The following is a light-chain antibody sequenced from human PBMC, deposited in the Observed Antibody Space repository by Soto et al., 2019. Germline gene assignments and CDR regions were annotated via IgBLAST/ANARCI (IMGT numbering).Light chain of an antibody. V-gene: IGLV2-14*03. CDR2: DVS. CDR1: SSDVGGYNY. CDR3: SSYTRSSTYG. Sequence: QSALTQPASVSGSPGQSITISCTGTSSDVGGYNYVSWYQQHPGKAPKLMIYDVSNRPSGVSNRFSGSKSDNTASLTISGLQAEDEADYYCSSYTRSSTYGFGTGTKVTVL. J-gene: IGLJ1*01.